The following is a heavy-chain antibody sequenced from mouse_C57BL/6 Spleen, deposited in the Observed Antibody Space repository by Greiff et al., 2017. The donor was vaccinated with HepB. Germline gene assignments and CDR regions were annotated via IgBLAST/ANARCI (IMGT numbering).Heavy chain of an antibody. D-gene: IGHD1-1*01. J-gene: IGHJ4*01. CDR3: ARRITVDAMDY. Sequence: QVQLQQPGAELVKPGASVKMSCKASGYTFTSYWITWVKQRPGQGLEWIGDIYPGSGSTNYNEKFKSKATLTVDTSSSTAYMRLSSLTSEDSAVYYCARRITVDAMDYWGQGTSVTVSS. CDR1: GYTFTSYW. CDR2: IYPGSGST. V-gene: IGHV1-55*01.